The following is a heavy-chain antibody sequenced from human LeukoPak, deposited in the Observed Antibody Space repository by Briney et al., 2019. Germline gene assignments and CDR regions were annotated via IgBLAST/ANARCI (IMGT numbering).Heavy chain of an antibody. CDR1: GFTFSSYS. CDR3: AKALRGRITIFGVAHIPPGDY. J-gene: IGHJ4*02. Sequence: GGSLRLSCAASGFTFSSYSMNWVRQAPGKGLEWVSSISSSSSYIYYADSVKGRFTISRDNSKNTLYLQMNSLRAEDTAVYYCAKALRGRITIFGVAHIPPGDYWGQGTLVTVSS. D-gene: IGHD3-3*01. CDR2: ISSSSSYI. V-gene: IGHV3-21*04.